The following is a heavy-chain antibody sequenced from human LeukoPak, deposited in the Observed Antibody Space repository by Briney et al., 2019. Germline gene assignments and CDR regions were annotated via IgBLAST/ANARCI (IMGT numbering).Heavy chain of an antibody. CDR3: ARAKGSRG. V-gene: IGHV3-53*01. D-gene: IGHD3-10*01. CDR2: IYSGGST. J-gene: IGHJ4*02. Sequence: GGSLRLSCAASGFTFSSYSMNWVRQAPGKGLEWVSVIYSGGSTYYADSVKGRFTISRDNSKNTLYLQMNSLRAEDTAVYYCARAKGSRGWGQGTLVTVSS. CDR1: GFTFSSYS.